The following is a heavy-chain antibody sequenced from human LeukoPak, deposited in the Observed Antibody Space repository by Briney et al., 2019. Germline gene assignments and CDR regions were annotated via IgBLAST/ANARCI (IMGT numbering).Heavy chain of an antibody. CDR2: IKQDGSEK. CDR3: ARVRGAYCGGDCYSNDH. J-gene: IGHJ4*02. D-gene: IGHD2-21*01. CDR1: GFTFSSYW. V-gene: IGHV3-7*01. Sequence: PGGSLRLSCAASGFTFSSYWMSWVRQAPGKGLEWVANIKQDGSEKYYVDSVKGRFTISRDNAKNSLYLQMNSLRAEDTAVYYCARVRGAYCGGDCYSNDHWGQGTLVTVSS.